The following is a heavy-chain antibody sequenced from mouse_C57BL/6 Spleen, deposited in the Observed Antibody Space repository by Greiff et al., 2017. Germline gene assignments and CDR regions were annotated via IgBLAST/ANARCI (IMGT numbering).Heavy chain of an antibody. Sequence: QVQLQQSGPELVKPGASVKISCKASGYSFTSYYIHWVKQRPGQGLGWIGWIYPGSGNTKYNEKFKGKATLTADTSSSTAYMKLSSLTSEDSAVYYCARGGSYAMDYWGQGTSVTVSS. V-gene: IGHV1-66*01. J-gene: IGHJ4*01. CDR2: IYPGSGNT. CDR3: ARGGSYAMDY. CDR1: GYSFTSYY.